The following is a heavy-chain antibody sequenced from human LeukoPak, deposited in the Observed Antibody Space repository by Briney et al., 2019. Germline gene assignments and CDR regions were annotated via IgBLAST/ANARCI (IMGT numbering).Heavy chain of an antibody. CDR3: AKDPNFSSGWYLADY. J-gene: IGHJ4*02. CDR1: GFTFSDAW. CDR2: ITSSGDKT. D-gene: IGHD6-19*01. Sequence: PGGSLRLSCAASGFTFSDAWMSWVRQAPGKGLEWVSSITSSGDKTYYADSVKGRFTVSRDNSKKTVDLQMNSLRAEDTALYYCAKDPNFSSGWYLADYWGQGTLVTVSS. V-gene: IGHV3-23*01.